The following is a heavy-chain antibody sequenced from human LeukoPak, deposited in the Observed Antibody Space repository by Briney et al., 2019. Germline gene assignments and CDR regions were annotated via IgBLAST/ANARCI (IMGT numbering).Heavy chain of an antibody. CDR2: IYYSGST. D-gene: IGHD4/OR15-4a*01. J-gene: IGHJ4*02. CDR1: GASISNYY. Sequence: SETLSLTCTVSGASISNYYWTWIRQPPGKGLEWIGYIYYSGSTNYNPSLKGRVTISVDTSKNQFSLKLSSVTAADTAVYYCARFRARFGAGHFDYWGQGTLVTVSS. V-gene: IGHV4-59*01. CDR3: ARFRARFGAGHFDY.